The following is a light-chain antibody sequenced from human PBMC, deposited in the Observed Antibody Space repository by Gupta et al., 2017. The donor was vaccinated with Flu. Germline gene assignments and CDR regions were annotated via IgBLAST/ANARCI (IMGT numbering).Light chain of an antibody. CDR3: ALYIGVGTSL. Sequence: QTVVTQEPSFSVSPGGTVTLTCGVSSGSVSSTHRPTWYQQTPGQPPRTLIYNTNIRSSGVPERFSSSNVGNKAALTITGAQADDECNYYCALYIGVGTSLFGGGTKLTVL. CDR1: SGSVSSTHR. V-gene: IGLV8-61*01. CDR2: NTN. J-gene: IGLJ2*01.